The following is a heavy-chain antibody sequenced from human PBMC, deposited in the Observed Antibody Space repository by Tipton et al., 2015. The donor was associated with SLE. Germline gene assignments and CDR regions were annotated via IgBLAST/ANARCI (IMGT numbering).Heavy chain of an antibody. Sequence: LRLSCTVSGGSISSFYCSWIRQPPGKGLEWIGYIYYSGSTKYNPSLKSRVTMSIDTSKNQFSLKLNSVSAADTAVYYCARLDYDFWRGSRANYAFNIWGQGTKITVSS. CDR1: GGSISSFY. D-gene: IGHD3-3*01. CDR3: ARLDYDFWRGSRANYAFNI. CDR2: IYYSGST. J-gene: IGHJ3*02. V-gene: IGHV4-59*01.